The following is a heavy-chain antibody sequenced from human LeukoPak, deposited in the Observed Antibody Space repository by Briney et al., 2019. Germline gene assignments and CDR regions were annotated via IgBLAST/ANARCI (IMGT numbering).Heavy chain of an antibody. Sequence: PSETLSLTCTVSGGSISNYYWSWIRQPPGKGLEWIGYIYYSGSTNYNPSLKSRVTISVDTSKNQFSLKLSSVTAADTAVYYCARGTYDFWSGYYVDYWGQGTLVTVSS. J-gene: IGHJ4*02. CDR3: ARGTYDFWSGYYVDY. V-gene: IGHV4-59*01. CDR1: GGSISNYY. D-gene: IGHD3-3*01. CDR2: IYYSGST.